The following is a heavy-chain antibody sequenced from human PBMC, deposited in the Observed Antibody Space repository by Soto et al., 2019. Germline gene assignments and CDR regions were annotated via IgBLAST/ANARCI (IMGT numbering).Heavy chain of an antibody. Sequence: GGSLRLSCAASRFTFRRYWMSWVRQAPGKGLEWVANIKQDGSEKYYADSVKGRFTISRDNVKNSLYLQVNSLRAEDTAMYYCARDLRGATGPFDYWGQGTLVTVSS. CDR2: IKQDGSEK. V-gene: IGHV3-7*03. J-gene: IGHJ4*02. D-gene: IGHD1-26*01. CDR3: ARDLRGATGPFDY. CDR1: RFTFRRYW.